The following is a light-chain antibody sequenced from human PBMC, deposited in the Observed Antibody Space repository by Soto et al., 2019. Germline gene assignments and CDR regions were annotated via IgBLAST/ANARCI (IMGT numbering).Light chain of an antibody. V-gene: IGKV3-20*01. CDR1: QRVTSNY. CDR2: GAS. Sequence: ETVLTQSPGTLSLSPGERATLSCRASQRVTSNYLAWYQQKPGQAPRLLIYGASSRATGIPDRFCGSGSGTDFTLTISRLEPEDFAVYYCQQYGSSPPWTFGQGSKVDI. J-gene: IGKJ1*01. CDR3: QQYGSSPPWT.